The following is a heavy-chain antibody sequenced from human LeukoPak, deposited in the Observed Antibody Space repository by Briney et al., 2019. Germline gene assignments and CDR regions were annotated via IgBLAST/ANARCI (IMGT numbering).Heavy chain of an antibody. Sequence: PSETLSLTCAVYGGSFSGYYWSWIRQPPGKGLEWIGEINHSGSTNYNPSLKSRVTISVDTSKNQSSLKLSSVTAADTAVYYCARAGDYSNYVHYFDYWGQGTLVTVSS. V-gene: IGHV4-34*01. CDR2: INHSGST. J-gene: IGHJ4*02. CDR3: ARAGDYSNYVHYFDY. CDR1: GGSFSGYY. D-gene: IGHD4-11*01.